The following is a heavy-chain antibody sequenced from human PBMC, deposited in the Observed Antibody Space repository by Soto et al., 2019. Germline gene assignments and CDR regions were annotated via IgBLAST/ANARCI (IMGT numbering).Heavy chain of an antibody. V-gene: IGHV3-30*18. D-gene: IGHD3-3*01. Sequence: GGSLRLSCAASGFTFSSYGMHWVRQAPGKGLEWVAVISYDGSNKYYADSVKGRFTISRDNSKNTLYLQMNSLRAEDTAVYYCAKDGPRYDFWSGYIDYWGQGTLVTVSS. CDR3: AKDGPRYDFWSGYIDY. J-gene: IGHJ4*02. CDR2: ISYDGSNK. CDR1: GFTFSSYG.